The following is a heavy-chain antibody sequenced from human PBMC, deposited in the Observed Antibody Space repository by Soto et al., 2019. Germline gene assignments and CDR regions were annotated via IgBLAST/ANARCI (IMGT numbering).Heavy chain of an antibody. CDR3: GGLRGLYRYIDV. V-gene: IGHV4-30-4*01. CDR1: GGSISSGDYY. CDR2: IYYSGST. Sequence: SETLSLTCTVSGGSISSGDYYWSWIRQPPGKGLEWIGYIYYSGSTYYNPSLKSRVTISVDTSKNQFSLMLSAVPAADTAVYYCGGLRGLYRYIDVSDKATAVTVFS. J-gene: IGHJ6*04. D-gene: IGHD3-3*01.